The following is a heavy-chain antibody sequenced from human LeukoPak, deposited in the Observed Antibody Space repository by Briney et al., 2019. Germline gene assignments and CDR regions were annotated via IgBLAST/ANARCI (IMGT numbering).Heavy chain of an antibody. CDR3: AKEEVGDCTNSVCSVYFDY. CDR2: ISYDGSNK. Sequence: PGGSLRLSCAASGFTFSSYGMHWVRQAPGKGLEWVAVISYDGSNKYYADSVKGRFTISRDNSKNTLYLQMNSLRAEDTAVYYCAKEEVGDCTNSVCSVYFDYWGQGTLVTVSS. D-gene: IGHD2-8*01. J-gene: IGHJ4*02. V-gene: IGHV3-30*18. CDR1: GFTFSSYG.